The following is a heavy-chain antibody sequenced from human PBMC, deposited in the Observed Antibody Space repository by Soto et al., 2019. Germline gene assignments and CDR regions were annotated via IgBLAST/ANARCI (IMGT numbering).Heavy chain of an antibody. J-gene: IGHJ4*02. D-gene: IGHD1-26*01. CDR2: IYYSGST. Sequence: SETLSLTCTVSGGSISSSSYYWGWIRQPPGKGLEWIGSIYYSGSTYYNPSLKSRVTISVDTSKNQFSLKLSSVTAADTAVYYCARYKRPPGATTKYYFDYWGQGTLVTVSS. V-gene: IGHV4-39*01. CDR3: ARYKRPPGATTKYYFDY. CDR1: GGSISSSSYY.